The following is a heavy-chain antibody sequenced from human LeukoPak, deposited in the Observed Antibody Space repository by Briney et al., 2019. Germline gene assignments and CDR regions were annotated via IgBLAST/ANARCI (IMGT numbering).Heavy chain of an antibody. CDR3: ARESYSYYYYYYYMDV. V-gene: IGHV3-21*01. J-gene: IGHJ6*03. CDR1: GFTFSSYS. D-gene: IGHD5-18*01. CDR2: ISSSSSYI. Sequence: GGSLRLSCAASGFTFSSYSMNWVRQAPGKGLEWVSSISSSSSYIYYADSVKGRFTISRDNAKNSLYLQMNSLRAEDTAVYYCARESYSYYYYYYYMDVWGKGTTVTVSS.